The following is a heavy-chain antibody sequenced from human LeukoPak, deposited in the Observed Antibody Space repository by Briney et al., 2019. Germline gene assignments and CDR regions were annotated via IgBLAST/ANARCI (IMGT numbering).Heavy chain of an antibody. V-gene: IGHV1-24*01. D-gene: IGHD5-12*01. CDR2: FDPEYDEDGET. Sequence: ASVKVSCKVSGYILTEVAINWVRQAPGKGLEWIGGFDPEYDEDGETLFAQKFQARVTMTEDASTDTAYMVLSSLRSEDTAVYYCAMTDRYAGRPFDYWGQGTLVTVSS. CDR3: AMTDRYAGRPFDY. J-gene: IGHJ4*02. CDR1: GYILTEVA.